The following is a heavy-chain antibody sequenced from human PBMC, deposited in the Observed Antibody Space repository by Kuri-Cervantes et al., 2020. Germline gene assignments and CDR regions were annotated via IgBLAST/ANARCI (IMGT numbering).Heavy chain of an antibody. CDR2: IYYSGST. J-gene: IGHJ5*02. Sequence: SETLSLTCTVSGGSISSYYWSWIRQPPGKGLEWIGYIYYSGSTNYNPSLKSRVTISVDTSKNQFSLKLSSVTAADTAVYYCASFSLIVGASGSGYWFDPWGQGTLVTVSS. D-gene: IGHD1-26*01. CDR3: ASFSLIVGASGSGYWFDP. CDR1: GGSISSYY. V-gene: IGHV4-59*01.